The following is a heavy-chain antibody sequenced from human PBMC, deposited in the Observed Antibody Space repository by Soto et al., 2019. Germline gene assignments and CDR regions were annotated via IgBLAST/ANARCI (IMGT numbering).Heavy chain of an antibody. J-gene: IGHJ5*02. CDR2: INHSGST. CDR1: GGSFSGYY. V-gene: IGHV4-34*01. D-gene: IGHD2-2*01. Sequence: SETLSLTCAVYGGSFSGYYWSWIRQPPGKGLEWIGEINHSGSTNYNPSLKSRVTISVDTSKNQFSLKLSPVTAADTAVYYCARERVVVVPAATYNWFDPWGQGTLVTVSS. CDR3: ARERVVVVPAATYNWFDP.